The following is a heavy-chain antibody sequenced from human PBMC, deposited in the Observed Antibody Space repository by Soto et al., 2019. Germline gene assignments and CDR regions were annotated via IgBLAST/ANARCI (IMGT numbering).Heavy chain of an antibody. V-gene: IGHV6-1*01. Sequence: QVQLQQSGPGLVKPSQTLSLTCAISGDSVSTDSVTWNWFRQSPSRVLEWLGRTYYRSKWYNDYAVSVKRRITTNPDTSKNQFSLQLNSVTPEDTAVYYCTRGGGDYGWAYRMDVWGQGTTVTVSS. J-gene: IGHJ6*02. CDR2: TYYRSKWYN. D-gene: IGHD2-21*02. CDR3: TRGGGDYGWAYRMDV. CDR1: GDSVSTDSVT.